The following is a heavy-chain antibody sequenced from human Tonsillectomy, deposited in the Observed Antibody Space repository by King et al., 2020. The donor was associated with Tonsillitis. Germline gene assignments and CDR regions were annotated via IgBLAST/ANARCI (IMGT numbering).Heavy chain of an antibody. V-gene: IGHV1-18*04. J-gene: IGHJ5*02. Sequence: QLVQSGAEVKKPGASVKVSCKASGYTFTSYGISWVRQAPGQGLEWMGWISAYNGNTNYAQNLQGRVTMTTDTSTSTAYMELRSLRSDDTAVYYCARDLVWAVLAAAGPNGFDLWGQGTLVTVSS. CDR3: ARDLVWAVLAAAGPNGFDL. CDR1: GYTFTSYG. D-gene: IGHD6-13*01. CDR2: ISAYNGNT.